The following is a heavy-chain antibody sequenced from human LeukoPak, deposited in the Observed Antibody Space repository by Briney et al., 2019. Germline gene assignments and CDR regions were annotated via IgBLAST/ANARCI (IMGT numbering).Heavy chain of an antibody. V-gene: IGHV3-30*04. CDR1: GFTFSSYA. CDR3: AKDVGGSYYYYFDY. Sequence: PGGSLRLSCAASGFTFSSYAMHWVRQAPGKGLEWVAVISYDGSNKYYADSVKGRFTISRDNSKNTLYLQMNSLRAEDTAVYYCAKDVGGSYYYYFDYWGQGTLVTVSS. CDR2: ISYDGSNK. D-gene: IGHD1-26*01. J-gene: IGHJ4*02.